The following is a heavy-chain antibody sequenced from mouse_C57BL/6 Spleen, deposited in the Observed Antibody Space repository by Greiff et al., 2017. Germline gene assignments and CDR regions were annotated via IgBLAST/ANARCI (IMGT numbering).Heavy chain of an antibody. J-gene: IGHJ2*01. V-gene: IGHV5-17*01. CDR3: AREGLGVDY. CDR2: ISSGSSTI. Sequence: EVQGVESGGGLVKPGGSLKLSCAASGFTFSDYEMHWVRQAPEKGLEWVAYISSGSSTIYYADTVKGRFTISRDNAKNTLFLQMTSLLYEDTAMYYCAREGLGVDYWGQGTTLTVSS. D-gene: IGHD3-3*01. CDR1: GFTFSDYE.